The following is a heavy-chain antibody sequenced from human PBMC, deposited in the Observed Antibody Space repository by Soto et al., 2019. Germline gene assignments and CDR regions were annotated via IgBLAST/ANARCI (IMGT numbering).Heavy chain of an antibody. Sequence: QVQLQESGPGLVKPSQTLSLTCTVSGGSISSGDYYWSWIRQPPGKGLEWIGYIYYSGSTHYNPSLKSRVTTAVATSKIQFSLKLSSVTAADTAVYYCARTTVTKAYYYYGMDVWGQGTTVTVSS. CDR3: ARTTVTKAYYYYGMDV. CDR1: GGSISSGDYY. J-gene: IGHJ6*02. CDR2: IYYSGST. V-gene: IGHV4-30-4*01. D-gene: IGHD4-17*01.